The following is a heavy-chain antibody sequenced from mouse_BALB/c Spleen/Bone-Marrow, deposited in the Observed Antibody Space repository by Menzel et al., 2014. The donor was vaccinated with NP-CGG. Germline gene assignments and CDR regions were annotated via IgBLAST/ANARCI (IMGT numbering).Heavy chain of an antibody. Sequence: VHLVESGAELVRPGASVKLSCKASGYTFTSYWINWVKQRPGQGLEWIGKIYPSDSYTNYNQKFKDKATLTVDKSSSTAYMQLSSPTSEDSAVYYCTREGYYGSSYVDYWGQGTTLTVSS. V-gene: IGHV1-69*02. J-gene: IGHJ2*01. CDR2: IYPSDSYT. CDR3: TREGYYGSSYVDY. D-gene: IGHD1-1*01. CDR1: GYTFTSYW.